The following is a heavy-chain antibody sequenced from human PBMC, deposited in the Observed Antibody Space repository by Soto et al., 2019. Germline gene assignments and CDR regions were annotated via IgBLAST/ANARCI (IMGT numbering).Heavy chain of an antibody. CDR1: CWSTSSKY. CDR3: ARGLTAFDP. CDR2: IYYSGST. Sequence: LSLTRTVSCWSTSSKYLGWIRQPPGKGLEWIGCIYYSGSTNYNPSLKSRVTISVDTSKNQFSLKLTSVTAADTAVYYCARGLTAFDPWGQGTLVTVSS. J-gene: IGHJ5*02. V-gene: IGHV4-59*01. D-gene: IGHD1-20*01.